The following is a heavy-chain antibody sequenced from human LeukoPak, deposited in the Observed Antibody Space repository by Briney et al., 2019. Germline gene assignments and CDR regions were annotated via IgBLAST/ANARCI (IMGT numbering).Heavy chain of an antibody. V-gene: IGHV3-21*01. CDR2: ISSSSSYI. D-gene: IGHD2-15*01. J-gene: IGHJ4*02. Sequence: GGSLRLSCAASGFTFSSYSMNWVRQAPGKGLEWVSSISSSSSYIYYADSVKGRFTISRDNAKNSLYLQMNSLRAEDTAVYYCATPTRGSGQSFDYWGQGNLVTVSS. CDR1: GFTFSSYS. CDR3: ATPTRGSGQSFDY.